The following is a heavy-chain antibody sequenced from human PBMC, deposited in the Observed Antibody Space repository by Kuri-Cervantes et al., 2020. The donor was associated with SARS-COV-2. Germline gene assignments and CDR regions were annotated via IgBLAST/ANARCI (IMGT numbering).Heavy chain of an antibody. V-gene: IGHV4-61*01. D-gene: IGHD3-3*01. CDR3: ARSPYDFWSGSWG. CDR2: IYHTGSP. J-gene: IGHJ4*02. Sequence: SETLSLTCTVSGGSVSDRNSYWTWIRQSPGQGLEWIGYIYHTGSPTYSPSLKSRVTISLDKPKNQFSLRLTSVTAADTAVYYCARSPYDFWSGSWGWGQGTLVTVSS. CDR1: GGSVSDRNSY.